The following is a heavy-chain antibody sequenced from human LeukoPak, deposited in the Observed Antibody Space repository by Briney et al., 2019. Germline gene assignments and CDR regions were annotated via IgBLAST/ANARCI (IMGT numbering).Heavy chain of an antibody. V-gene: IGHV1-24*01. D-gene: IGHD6-13*01. J-gene: IGHJ4*02. CDR1: GYTLTELS. CDR2: FDPEDGET. CDR3: ATDLSGSSWYYFDY. Sequence: ASVKVSCKVSGYTLTELSMHWVRQAPGKGLEWMGGFDPEDGETIYAQKFQGRVTMTEDTSTDTAYMELSSLRSEDTAVYYCATDLSGSSWYYFDYWGQGTLVTVSS.